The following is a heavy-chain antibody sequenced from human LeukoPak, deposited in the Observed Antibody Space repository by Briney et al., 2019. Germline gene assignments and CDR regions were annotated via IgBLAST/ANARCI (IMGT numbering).Heavy chain of an antibody. D-gene: IGHD6-13*01. J-gene: IGHJ4*02. CDR1: GFTVSSNS. V-gene: IGHV3-53*01. CDR3: AAWRGSNWFDY. Sequence: AGGSLRLSCAASGFTVSSNSMSWVRQAPGKGLEWVSVIFSGGSTNYANSMKGRFTISRDNSKNTLYLQMNSLRGEDTAVYYCAAWRGSNWFDYWGQGTQVTVSS. CDR2: IFSGGST.